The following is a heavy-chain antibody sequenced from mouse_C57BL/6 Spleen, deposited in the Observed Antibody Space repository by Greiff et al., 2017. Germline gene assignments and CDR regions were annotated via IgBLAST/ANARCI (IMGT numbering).Heavy chain of an antibody. Sequence: VQLQQSGAELVRPGTSVKVSCKASGYAFTNYLIEWVKQRPGQGLEWIGVINPGSGGTNYNEKFKGKATLTADKSSSTAYMQLSSLTSEDSAVYFCASYYGSRDYWGQGTTLTVSS. CDR1: GYAFTNYL. CDR3: ASYYGSRDY. J-gene: IGHJ2*01. D-gene: IGHD1-1*01. CDR2: INPGSGGT. V-gene: IGHV1-54*01.